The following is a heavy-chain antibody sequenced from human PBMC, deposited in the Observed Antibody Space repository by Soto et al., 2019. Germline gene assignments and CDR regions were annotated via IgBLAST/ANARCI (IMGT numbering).Heavy chain of an antibody. CDR1: GYTFSNYG. V-gene: IGHV1-18*01. J-gene: IGHJ5*02. Sequence: QVQLVQSGGEVKRPGASVKVSCKTSGYTFSNYGITWVRQAPGQPLEWLGWISLYSDVTNYAQKFPGRVSMNTDTSTTTAYMELRSLGSDDTAVYYCARVVPGAEAWFGPWGQGTLVNVSS. CDR3: ARVVPGAEAWFGP. CDR2: ISLYSDVT.